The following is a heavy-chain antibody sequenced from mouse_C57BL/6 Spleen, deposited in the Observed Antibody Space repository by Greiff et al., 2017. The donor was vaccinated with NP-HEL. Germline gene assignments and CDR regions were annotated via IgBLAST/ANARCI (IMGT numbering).Heavy chain of an antibody. J-gene: IGHJ4*01. V-gene: IGHV5-17*01. CDR2: ISSGSSTI. CDR1: GFTFSDYG. CDR3: ARTTVALYYYAMDY. D-gene: IGHD1-1*01. Sequence: EVKLVESGGGLVKPGGSLKLSCAASGFTFSDYGMHWVRQAPEKGLEWVAYISSGSSTIYYADTVKGRFTISRDNAKNTMFLQRTSLRSEDTSMYYCARTTVALYYYAMDYWGQGTSVTVSS.